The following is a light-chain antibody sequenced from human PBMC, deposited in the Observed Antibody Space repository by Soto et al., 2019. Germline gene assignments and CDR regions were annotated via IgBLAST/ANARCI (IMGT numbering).Light chain of an antibody. CDR3: QQRSNWTIT. CDR2: DSS. J-gene: IGKJ5*01. V-gene: IGKV3-11*01. CDR1: KSVSSY. Sequence: EIVLPQSPATLSLSPGERATLSCRASKSVSSYLPWYQQKHGQAPRLLIYDSSNRATGIPARFSGSGSGTDFTLTISSLEPEDFAVNYCQQRSNWTITFGQGTRLEIK.